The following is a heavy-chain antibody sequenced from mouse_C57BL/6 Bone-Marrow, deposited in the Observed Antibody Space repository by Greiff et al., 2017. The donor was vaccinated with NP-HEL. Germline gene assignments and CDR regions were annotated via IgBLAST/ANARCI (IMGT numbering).Heavy chain of an antibody. D-gene: IGHD1-1*01. Sequence: EVMLVESGGGLVKPGGSLKLSCAASGFTFSSYTMSWVRQTPEKRLEWVATISGGGGNTYYPDSVKGRFTISRDNAKNTLYLQMSSLRSEDTALYYCARPGIYGSSYAYRGQGTLVTVSA. J-gene: IGHJ3*01. CDR3: ARPGIYGSSYAY. V-gene: IGHV5-9*01. CDR2: ISGGGGNT. CDR1: GFTFSSYT.